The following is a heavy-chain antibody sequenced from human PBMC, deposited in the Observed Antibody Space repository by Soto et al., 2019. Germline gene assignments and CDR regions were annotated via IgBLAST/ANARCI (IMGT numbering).Heavy chain of an antibody. CDR3: ARDIGPTKYYYDSSGYYGCLQH. V-gene: IGHV3-30-3*01. CDR1: GFTFSSYA. D-gene: IGHD3-22*01. CDR2: ISYDGSNK. Sequence: QVQLVESGGGVVQPGRSLRLSCAASGFTFSSYAMHWVRQAPGKGLEWVAVISYDGSNKYYADSVKGQFTISRDNSKNTLYLQMNSLRAEDTAVYYCARDIGPTKYYYDSSGYYGCLQHWGQGTPVTVSS. J-gene: IGHJ1*01.